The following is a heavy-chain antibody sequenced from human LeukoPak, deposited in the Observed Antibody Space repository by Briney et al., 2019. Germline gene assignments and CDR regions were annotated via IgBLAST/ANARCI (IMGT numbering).Heavy chain of an antibody. CDR3: ARSRYNWNDVYYYYGMDV. CDR2: FDPEDGET. V-gene: IGHV1-24*01. J-gene: IGHJ6*02. CDR1: GYTLTELS. D-gene: IGHD1-1*01. Sequence: ASVKVSCKVSGYTLTELSMHWVRQAPGKGLEWMGGFDPEDGETIYAQKFQGRVTMTRNTSISTAYMELSSLRSEDTAVYYCARSRYNWNDVYYYYGMDVWGQGTTVTVSS.